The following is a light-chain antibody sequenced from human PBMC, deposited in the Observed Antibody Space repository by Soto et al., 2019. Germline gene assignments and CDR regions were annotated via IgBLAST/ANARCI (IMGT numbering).Light chain of an antibody. V-gene: IGKV4-1*01. CDR1: QSVLYSSNNKNY. CDR3: QQYYSTPLT. CDR2: WAS. Sequence: DIVMTQSPYSLAVSLGERATINCKSSQSVLYSSNNKNYLAWYQQKPGQPPKLLIYWASTRESGVPDRFSGSGSGTDFTLTISSLQAEDVALYYCQQYYSTPLTFGGGTKVEIK. J-gene: IGKJ4*01.